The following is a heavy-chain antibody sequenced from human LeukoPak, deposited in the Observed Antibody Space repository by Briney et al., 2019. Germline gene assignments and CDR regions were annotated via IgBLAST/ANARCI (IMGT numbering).Heavy chain of an antibody. CDR2: ISWDGGST. CDR1: GFTFDDYT. V-gene: IGHV3-43*01. CDR3: AKDSGAVAGKGGSLDY. Sequence: GGSLRLSCAASGFTFDDYTMHWVRQAPGKGLEWVSLISWDGGSTYYADSVKGRFTISRDNSKNSLYLQMNSLRTEDTALYYCAKDSGAVAGKGGSLDYWGQGTLVTVSS. D-gene: IGHD6-19*01. J-gene: IGHJ4*02.